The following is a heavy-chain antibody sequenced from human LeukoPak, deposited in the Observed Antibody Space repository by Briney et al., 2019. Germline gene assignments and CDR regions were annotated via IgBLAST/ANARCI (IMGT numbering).Heavy chain of an antibody. Sequence: SETLSLTCAVYGGSFGGYYWSWIRQPPGKGLEWIGEINHSGSTNYNPSLKSRVTISVDTSKNQFSLKLSSVTAADTAVYYCAQIVATDAKWGQGTLVTVSS. CDR1: GGSFGGYY. D-gene: IGHD5-12*01. CDR2: INHSGST. J-gene: IGHJ4*02. V-gene: IGHV4-34*01. CDR3: AQIVATDAK.